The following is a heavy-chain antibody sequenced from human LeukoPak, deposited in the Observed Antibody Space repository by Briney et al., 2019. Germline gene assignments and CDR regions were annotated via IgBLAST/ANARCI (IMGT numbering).Heavy chain of an antibody. CDR2: ITSDSSYT. D-gene: IGHD4-17*01. V-gene: IGHV3-21*01. Sequence: GGSLRLSCAASGFTFSSYTMNWLRQAPGKGLEWVSSITSDSSYTYYADSVKGRFTISRDNAKNSLSLQVNSLRAEDTAVYYCASDGDYLDVWGQGTTVTVSS. J-gene: IGHJ6*01. CDR1: GFTFSSYT. CDR3: ASDGDYLDV.